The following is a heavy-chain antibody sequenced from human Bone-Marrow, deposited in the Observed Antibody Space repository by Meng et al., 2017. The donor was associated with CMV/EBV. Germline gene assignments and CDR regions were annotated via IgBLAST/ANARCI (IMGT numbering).Heavy chain of an antibody. Sequence: SETLSLTCAVYGASFSTYYWTWIRQPPGKGLEWIGEINHSGGTNYKPTLKSRVSIPVDTSKNQSSRKLNSVTAADTAVYYCARGPQGSWLRSRLAAFDIWGQGTVVTVSS. J-gene: IGHJ3*02. D-gene: IGHD5-12*01. V-gene: IGHV4-34*01. CDR3: ARGPQGSWLRSRLAAFDI. CDR2: INHSGGT. CDR1: GASFSTYY.